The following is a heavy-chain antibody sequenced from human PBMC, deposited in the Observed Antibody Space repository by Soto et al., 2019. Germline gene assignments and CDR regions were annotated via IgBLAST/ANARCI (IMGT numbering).Heavy chain of an antibody. CDR2: IYSGGST. CDR1: GFTVSSNY. Sequence: GGSLRLSCAASGFTVSSNYMSWVRQAPGKGLEWVSVIYSGGSTYYADSVKCRFTISRDNSKNTLYLQMNSLRAEDTAVYYCARDSRPNSSRWGGYYYGMDVWGQGTTVTVSS. CDR3: ARDSRPNSSRWGGYYYGMDV. V-gene: IGHV3-53*01. J-gene: IGHJ6*02. D-gene: IGHD6-13*01.